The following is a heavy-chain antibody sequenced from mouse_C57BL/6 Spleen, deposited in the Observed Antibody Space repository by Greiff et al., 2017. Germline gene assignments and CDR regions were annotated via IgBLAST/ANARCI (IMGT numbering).Heavy chain of an antibody. CDR1: GYTFTSYW. CDR3: TWGYYFDY. J-gene: IGHJ2*01. D-gene: IGHD3-1*01. CDR2: ISPGNSDT. V-gene: IGHV1-5*01. Sequence: VQLQQPGAELVKPGASVKLSCKTSGYTFTSYWLHWVNQRPGPGLEWIGAISPGNSDTSYNQKFKGKAKLTAVTSASTAYMELSSLTNEDSAVYYCTWGYYFDYWGQGTTLTVSS.